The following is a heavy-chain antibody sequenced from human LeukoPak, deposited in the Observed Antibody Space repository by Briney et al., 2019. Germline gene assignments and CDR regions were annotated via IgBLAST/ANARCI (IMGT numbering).Heavy chain of an antibody. CDR1: GFTFSSYA. D-gene: IGHD6-19*01. CDR2: ISGSGGST. Sequence: GGSLRLSCAASGFTFSSYAMSWVRQAPGKGLEWVSAISGSGGSTYYADSEKGRFTISRDNSKNTLYLQMNSLRAEDTAVYYCAKDPQQWLVQGFDPWGQGTLVTVSS. V-gene: IGHV3-23*01. J-gene: IGHJ5*02. CDR3: AKDPQQWLVQGFDP.